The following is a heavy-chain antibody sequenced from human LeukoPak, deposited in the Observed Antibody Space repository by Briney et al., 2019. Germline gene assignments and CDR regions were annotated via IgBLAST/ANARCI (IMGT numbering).Heavy chain of an antibody. J-gene: IGHJ5*02. D-gene: IGHD6-13*01. Sequence: GGSLRLSCAASGFTFSDFGMHWVRQAPGKGLEWVAFIRNDGSNDYYPDSVKGRFTISRDNSRTTLYLQMHSLRIEDTAVYYCVKGGSSSHNWFDPWGRGILVTVSS. CDR2: IRNDGSND. CDR3: VKGGSSSHNWFDP. CDR1: GFTFSDFG. V-gene: IGHV3-30*02.